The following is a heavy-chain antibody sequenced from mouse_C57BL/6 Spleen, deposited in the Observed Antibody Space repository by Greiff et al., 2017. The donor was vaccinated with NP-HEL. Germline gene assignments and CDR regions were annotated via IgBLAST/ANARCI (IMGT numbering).Heavy chain of an antibody. Sequence: VQLQQSGAELVRPGTSVKMSCKASGYTFTNYWIGWAKQRPGHGLEWIGDIYPGGGYTNYNEKFKGKATLTADKSSSTAYMQFSSLTSEDSAIYYCARWDYYGSSYERYFDVWGTGTTVTVSS. V-gene: IGHV1-63*01. J-gene: IGHJ1*03. CDR3: ARWDYYGSSYERYFDV. CDR1: GYTFTNYW. CDR2: IYPGGGYT. D-gene: IGHD1-1*01.